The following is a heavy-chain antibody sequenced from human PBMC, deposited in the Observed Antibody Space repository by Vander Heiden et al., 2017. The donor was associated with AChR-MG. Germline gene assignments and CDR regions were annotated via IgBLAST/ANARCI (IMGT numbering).Heavy chain of an antibody. J-gene: IGHJ4*02. V-gene: IGHV3-30*18. CDR1: GFTVSSYG. CDR3: AKDRGYYDFWSGYYSSFAD. CDR2: ISYDVSNK. D-gene: IGHD3-3*01. Sequence: QVQLVESGGGVVQPGRSLRLSCASCGFTVSSYGMDWVRQAPGKGLEWVAVISYDVSNKYYADSVKGRFTISRDNSKNTLYLQTNSLRAEDTAVYYCAKDRGYYDFWSGYYSSFADWGQGTLVTVSS.